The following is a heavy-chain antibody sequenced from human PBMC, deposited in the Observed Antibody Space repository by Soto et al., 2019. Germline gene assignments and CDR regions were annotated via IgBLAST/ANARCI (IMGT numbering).Heavy chain of an antibody. CDR3: ARDRVMRGNSYYYGMDV. Sequence: QVQLVQSGAEVKKPGSSVKVSCKASGGAFNKFAITWVRQAPGQGLEWMGAIIPFFSTPNYAQRLQGRVTITADESTSTSYMELISLRSEDTAIYYCARDRVMRGNSYYYGMDVWGQGTTVTVSS. J-gene: IGHJ6*02. V-gene: IGHV1-69*12. CDR1: GGAFNKFA. CDR2: IIPFFSTP. D-gene: IGHD3-10*01.